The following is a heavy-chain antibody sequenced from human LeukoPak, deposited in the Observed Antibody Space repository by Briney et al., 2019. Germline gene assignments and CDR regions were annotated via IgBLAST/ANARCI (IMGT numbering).Heavy chain of an antibody. D-gene: IGHD3-16*02. V-gene: IGHV1-69*13. CDR2: IIPIFGTA. CDR1: GGTFSSYA. J-gene: IGHJ3*01. Sequence: SVKVSCKASGGTFSSYAISWVRQAPGQGLEWMGGIIPIFGTANYAQKFQGRVTITADESTSTAYMELSSLRSEDTAVYYCARVGAGRYDAFDLWGQGTMVTVSS. CDR3: ARVGAGRYDAFDL.